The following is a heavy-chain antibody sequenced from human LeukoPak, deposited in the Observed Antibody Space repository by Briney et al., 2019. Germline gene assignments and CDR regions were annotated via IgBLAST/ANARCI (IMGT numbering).Heavy chain of an antibody. J-gene: IGHJ6*02. CDR2: ISGDDTIT. CDR3: AKDTPLFYHYYGIDV. Sequence: GSLRLSCSASGLNLDAYAMHWVRQAPGKGLEWVSLISGDDTITYYADTAKGRFTISRDNSKTSLFLEMNSLRSEDTALYYCAKDTPLFYHYYGIDVWGQGTTVTVSS. V-gene: IGHV3-43*02. CDR1: GLNLDAYA.